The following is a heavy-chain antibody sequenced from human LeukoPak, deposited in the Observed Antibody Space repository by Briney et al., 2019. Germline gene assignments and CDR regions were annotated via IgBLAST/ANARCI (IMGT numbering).Heavy chain of an antibody. Sequence: PGGSLRLSCAASGFTFSDYYMSWIGQAPGKGLEWVSYISSSGSTIYYADSVKGRFTISRDNAKNSLYLQMNSLRAEDTAVYYCARASATGFGYFQHWGQGTLVTVSS. CDR2: ISSSGSTI. CDR1: GFTFSDYY. V-gene: IGHV3-11*01. CDR3: ARASATGFGYFQH. J-gene: IGHJ1*01. D-gene: IGHD3-9*01.